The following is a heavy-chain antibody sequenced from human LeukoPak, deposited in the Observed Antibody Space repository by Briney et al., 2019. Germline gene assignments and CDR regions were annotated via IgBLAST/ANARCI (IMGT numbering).Heavy chain of an antibody. CDR3: ARGSRQWELPYFDY. CDR2: IYHSGST. D-gene: IGHD1-26*01. J-gene: IGHJ4*02. CDR1: GGSIGSGGYS. Sequence: PSQTLSLTCAVSGGSIGSGGYSWSWIRQPPGRGLEWIGYIYHSGSTYYNPSLKSRVTISVDRSKNQFSLKLSSVTAAGTAVYYCARGSRQWELPYFDYWGQGTLVTVSS. V-gene: IGHV4-30-2*01.